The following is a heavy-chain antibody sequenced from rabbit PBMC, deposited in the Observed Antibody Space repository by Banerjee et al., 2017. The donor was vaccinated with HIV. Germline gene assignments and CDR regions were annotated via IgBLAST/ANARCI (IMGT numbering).Heavy chain of an antibody. J-gene: IGHJ6*01. CDR3: TRASDYYGGL. V-gene: IGHV1S45*01. CDR2: IVAGSSGTT. CDR1: GFTLSSSDY. Sequence: QEQLVESGGGLVQPEGSLTLTCKASGFTLSSSDYMCWVRQAPGKGLEWIGCIVAGSSGTTYYASWAKGRFTISRTSSTTVTLQMTSLTAADTATYFCTRASDYYGGLWGPGTLVTVS. D-gene: IGHD1-1*01.